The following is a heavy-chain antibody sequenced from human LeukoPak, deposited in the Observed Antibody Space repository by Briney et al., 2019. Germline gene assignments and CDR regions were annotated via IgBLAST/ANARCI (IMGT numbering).Heavy chain of an antibody. CDR2: ISLDGSNK. CDR1: GFIFSNYA. Sequence: QSGRSLRLSCAASGFIFSNYAMHWVRQAPGKGLEWVAVISLDGSNKHYADSVKGRFTISRDNAKNSVYLQMNSLRAEDTAVYYCARLVCSTIPCYGKFYFDSWGQGTLVPVSS. J-gene: IGHJ4*02. CDR3: ARLVCSTIPCYGKFYFDS. V-gene: IGHV3-30-3*01. D-gene: IGHD2-2*01.